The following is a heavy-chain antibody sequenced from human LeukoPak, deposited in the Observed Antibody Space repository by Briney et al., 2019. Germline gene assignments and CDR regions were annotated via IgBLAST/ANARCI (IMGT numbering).Heavy chain of an antibody. J-gene: IGHJ4*02. CDR2: IYTSGST. V-gene: IGHV4-4*07. CDR3: ARDAGYCSSTSCYFGLSDY. Sequence: SQTLSLTCTVSGGSISSYYWSWIRQPAGKGLERIGRIYTSGSTNYNPSLKSRVTMSVDTSKNQFSLKLSSVTAADTAVYYCARDAGYCSSTSCYFGLSDYWGQGTLVTVSS. D-gene: IGHD2-2*01. CDR1: GGSISSYY.